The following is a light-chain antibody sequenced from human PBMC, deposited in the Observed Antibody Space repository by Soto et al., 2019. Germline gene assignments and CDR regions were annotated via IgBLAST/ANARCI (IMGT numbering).Light chain of an antibody. CDR2: DAT. J-gene: IGKJ1*01. CDR3: QQFAKSAT. Sequence: QMTQSPSTLSASVGDRVTITCRASHNIERWMAWYQQKPGRAPSRLIFDATTLHSGVPSRFSGGGSGTEFALTINGLQPDDFATDYCQQFAKSATFGQGTTVEIK. V-gene: IGKV1-5*01. CDR1: HNIERW.